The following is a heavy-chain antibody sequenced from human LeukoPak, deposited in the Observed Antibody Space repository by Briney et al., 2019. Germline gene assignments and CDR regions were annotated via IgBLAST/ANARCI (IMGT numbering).Heavy chain of an antibody. CDR1: GYSFISYA. CDR3: ARGLYHYGSGTYSDY. CDR2: ISAHNGHI. D-gene: IGHD3-10*01. Sequence: ASVKVSCMASGYSFISYAISWVRQAPGQGLEWMGWISAHNGHIKYAQKFQGRVNMTTDTSTSTAYLELTSLRSDDTAVFYCARGLYHYGSGTYSDYWGQGTLVTVSS. J-gene: IGHJ4*02. V-gene: IGHV1-18*01.